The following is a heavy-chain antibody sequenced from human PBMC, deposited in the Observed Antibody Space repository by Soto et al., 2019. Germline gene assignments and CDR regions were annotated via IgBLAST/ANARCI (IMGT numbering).Heavy chain of an antibody. Sequence: WVAVIWYDGSNKYYADSVKGRFTISRDNSKNTLYLQMNSLRAEDTAVYYCARDYYDSSGYLRDDAFDIWXQGT. D-gene: IGHD3-22*01. J-gene: IGHJ3*02. CDR3: ARDYYDSSGYLRDDAFDI. V-gene: IGHV3-33*01. CDR2: IWYDGSNK.